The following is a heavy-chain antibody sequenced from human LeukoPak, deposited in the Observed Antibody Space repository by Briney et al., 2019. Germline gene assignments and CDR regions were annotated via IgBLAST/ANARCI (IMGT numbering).Heavy chain of an antibody. V-gene: IGHV3-23*01. CDR1: GFTFSSYA. Sequence: GGSLRLSCAASGFTFSSYAMTWVRRPPGKGLEWVSDIGGSGGSTYYADSVKGRFTISRDNSKNTLYLQMNSLRAEDTAVYYCAKQGGHNPGAAFDIWGQGTMVTVSS. J-gene: IGHJ3*02. CDR3: AKQGGHNPGAAFDI. CDR2: IGGSGGST. D-gene: IGHD2-15*01.